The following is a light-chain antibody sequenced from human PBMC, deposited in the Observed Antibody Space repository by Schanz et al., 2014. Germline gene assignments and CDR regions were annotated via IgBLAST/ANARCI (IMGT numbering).Light chain of an antibody. J-gene: IGKJ2*01. CDR2: GAS. V-gene: IGKV3-11*01. Sequence: EIVLTQSPGTLSLSSGERATLSCRASQSVSSYLAWYQQKPGQAPRLLIYGASIRATGIPARFSGSGSGADFTLTIDSLEPEDLAVYYCQHRSNWRYTFGQGTKLEI. CDR1: QSVSSY. CDR3: QHRSNWRYT.